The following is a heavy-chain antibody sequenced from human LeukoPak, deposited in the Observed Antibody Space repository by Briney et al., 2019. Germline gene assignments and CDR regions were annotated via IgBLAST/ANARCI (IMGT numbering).Heavy chain of an antibody. D-gene: IGHD3-22*01. CDR2: IIPIFGTA. J-gene: IGHJ4*02. Sequence: SVKVSCKASGGTFSSYAISWVRQAPGQGLEWMGRIIPIFGTANYAQKFQGRVTITTDESTSTAYMELSSLRSEDTAVYYCARDRRYYDSSGYYSPFDYWGQGTLVTVSS. V-gene: IGHV1-69*05. CDR3: ARDRRYYDSSGYYSPFDY. CDR1: GGTFSSYA.